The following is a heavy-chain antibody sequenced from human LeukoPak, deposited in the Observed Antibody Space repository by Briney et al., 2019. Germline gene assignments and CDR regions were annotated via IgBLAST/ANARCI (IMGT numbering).Heavy chain of an antibody. CDR1: TDYF. Sequence: ASVKVSCKAYTDYFINWARQAPGQGPEWMGWINSENGGTRYSQKFQGTVNMTWARSISTAFIELTTLTTDDTAVYDCARDVGFGPHTFDIWGKGTTVTVSS. J-gene: IGHJ3*02. CDR2: INSENGGT. CDR3: ARDVGFGPHTFDI. V-gene: IGHV1-2*02. D-gene: IGHD3-10*01.